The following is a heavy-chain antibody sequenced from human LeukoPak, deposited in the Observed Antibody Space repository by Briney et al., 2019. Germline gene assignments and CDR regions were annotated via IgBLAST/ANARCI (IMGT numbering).Heavy chain of an antibody. J-gene: IGHJ4*02. CDR1: GFTFSDYY. Sequence: PGGSLRLSCAASGFTFSDYYMSWIRQAPGKGLEWVSYISSSGSTIYYADSVKGRFTISRDNAKNSLYLQMNSLRAEDTAVYYCARSGSSGYHRSVLDYWGQGTLVTVSS. CDR2: ISSSGSTI. D-gene: IGHD3-22*01. V-gene: IGHV3-11*01. CDR3: ARSGSSGYHRSVLDY.